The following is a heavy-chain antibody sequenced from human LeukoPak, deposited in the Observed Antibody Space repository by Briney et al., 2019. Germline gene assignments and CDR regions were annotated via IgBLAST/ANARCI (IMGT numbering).Heavy chain of an antibody. D-gene: IGHD1-26*01. CDR3: AKRMGDPPDFDY. CDR1: GFTFSSYG. J-gene: IGHJ4*02. Sequence: GGSLRLSCVASGFTFSSYGMHWVRQAPGKGLEWVAVISYDGSNKYYADSVKGRFTISRDNSKNTLYLQMNSLRAEDTAVYYCAKRMGDPPDFDYWGQGTLVTVSS. V-gene: IGHV3-30*18. CDR2: ISYDGSNK.